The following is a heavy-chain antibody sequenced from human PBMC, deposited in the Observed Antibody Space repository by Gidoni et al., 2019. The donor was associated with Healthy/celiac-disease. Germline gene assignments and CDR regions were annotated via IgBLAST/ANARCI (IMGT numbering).Heavy chain of an antibody. J-gene: IGHJ4*02. Sequence: EVQLLESGGGLVQPGGSLRLSCAASGFTFSSYAMGWVRQAPGKGLEWVSAISGSGGSTYYADSVKGRFTISRDNSKNTLYLQMNSLRAEDTAVYYCAKEPDDYVWGSSPFDYWGQGTLVTVSS. CDR3: AKEPDDYVWGSSPFDY. CDR1: GFTFSSYA. V-gene: IGHV3-23*01. CDR2: ISGSGGST. D-gene: IGHD3-16*01.